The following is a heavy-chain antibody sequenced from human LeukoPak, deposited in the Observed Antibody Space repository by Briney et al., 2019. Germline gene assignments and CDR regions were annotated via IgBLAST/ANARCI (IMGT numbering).Heavy chain of an antibody. CDR1: GFTFSSYS. CDR3: ARAKDDTAMEFDY. V-gene: IGHV3-21*01. Sequence: PGGSLRLSCAASGFTFSSYSMNWVRRAPGKGLEWVPSISSSSSYIYYADSVKGRFTISRDNAKNSLYLQMNSLRAEDTAVYYCARAKDDTAMEFDYWGQGTLVTVSS. D-gene: IGHD5-18*01. CDR2: ISSSSSYI. J-gene: IGHJ4*02.